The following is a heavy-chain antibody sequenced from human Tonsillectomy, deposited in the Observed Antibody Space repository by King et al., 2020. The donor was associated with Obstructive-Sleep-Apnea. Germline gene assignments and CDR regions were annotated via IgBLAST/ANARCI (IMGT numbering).Heavy chain of an antibody. Sequence: VQLVESGGDLVKPGGSLRLSSEASGFSLSEYCMSWISQRPGKGLEWISFINTGVSDTKYADSVKGRFTISRDNAKNSVYLQMKSLRVQDTAIYYCARYRGGGQTWFEPWGQGTLVTVSS. J-gene: IGHJ5*02. D-gene: IGHD6-19*01. CDR2: INTGVSDT. CDR3: ARYRGGGQTWFEP. V-gene: IGHV3-11*06. CDR1: GFSLSEYC.